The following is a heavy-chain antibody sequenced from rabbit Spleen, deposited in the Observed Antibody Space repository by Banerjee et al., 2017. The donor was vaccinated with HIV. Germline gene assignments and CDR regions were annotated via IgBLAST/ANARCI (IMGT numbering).Heavy chain of an antibody. J-gene: IGHJ6*01. D-gene: IGHD1-1*01. V-gene: IGHV1S40*01. CDR3: ARDTSSSFSSYGMDL. Sequence: QQLVESGGGLVKPGESLTLTCTASGFSFSSDYDMCWVRQAPGKGLEWIGCIYTGNRKTYYAGWAKGRFTISKASSTTVTLQMTSLTAADTATYFCARDTSSSFSSYGMDLWGPGTLVTVS. CDR2: IYTGNRKT. CDR1: GFSFSSDYD.